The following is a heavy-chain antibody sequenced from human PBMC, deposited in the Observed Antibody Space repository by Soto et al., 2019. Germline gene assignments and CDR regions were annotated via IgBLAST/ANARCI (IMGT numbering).Heavy chain of an antibody. V-gene: IGHV3-23*01. Sequence: LRLSCAASGFTFSSYAMSWVRQTPGKGLEWVSTLSGSGGTTYYADSVKGQFTISRDNSKSTLYLQMNSLRAEDTAVYYCAKGPQYYYDSSGFSRYWGQGTLVTVSS. D-gene: IGHD3-22*01. CDR1: GFTFSSYA. J-gene: IGHJ4*02. CDR3: AKGPQYYYDSSGFSRY. CDR2: LSGSGGTT.